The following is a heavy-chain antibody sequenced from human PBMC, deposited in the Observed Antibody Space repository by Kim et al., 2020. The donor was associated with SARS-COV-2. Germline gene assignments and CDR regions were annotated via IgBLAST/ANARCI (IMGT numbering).Heavy chain of an antibody. Sequence: GGSLRLSCAASGFTFDDYAMHWVRQAPGKGLEWVSGISWNSGSIGYADSVKGRFTISRDNAKNSLYLQMNSLRAEDTALYYCAKSSGYVHDYYYGMDVWGQGTTVTVSS. CDR1: GFTFDDYA. CDR2: ISWNSGSI. J-gene: IGHJ6*02. D-gene: IGHD5-12*01. CDR3: AKSSGYVHDYYYGMDV. V-gene: IGHV3-9*01.